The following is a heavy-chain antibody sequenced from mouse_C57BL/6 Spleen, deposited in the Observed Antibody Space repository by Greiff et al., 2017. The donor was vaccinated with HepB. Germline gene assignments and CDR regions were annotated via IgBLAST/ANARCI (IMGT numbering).Heavy chain of an antibody. CDR1: GYTFTDYY. CDR3: ARNRHYFDY. Sequence: VQLQQSGPELVKPGASVKISCKASGYTFTDYYMNWVKQSHGKSLEWIGDINPNNGGTSYNQKFKGKATLTVDKSSSTAYMELRSLTSEDSAVYYCARNRHYFDYWGQGTTLTVSS. V-gene: IGHV1-26*01. CDR2: INPNNGGT. J-gene: IGHJ2*01.